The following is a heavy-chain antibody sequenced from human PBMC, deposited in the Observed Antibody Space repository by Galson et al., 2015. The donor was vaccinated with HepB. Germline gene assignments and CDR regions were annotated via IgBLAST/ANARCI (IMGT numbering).Heavy chain of an antibody. V-gene: IGHV1-2*06. CDR2: INPNSGGT. CDR1: GYTFTGYY. D-gene: IGHD4-17*01. J-gene: IGHJ4*02. Sequence: SVKVSCKASGYTFTGYYMHWVRQAPGQGLEWMGRINPNSGGTNYAQKFQGRVTMTRDTSISTAYMELSRLRSDDTAVYYCARTPPNYGDYLYYFDYWGQGTLVTVSS. CDR3: ARTPPNYGDYLYYFDY.